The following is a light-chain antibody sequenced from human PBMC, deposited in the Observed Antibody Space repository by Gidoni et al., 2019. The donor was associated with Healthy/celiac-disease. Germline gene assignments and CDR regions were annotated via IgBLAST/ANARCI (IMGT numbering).Light chain of an antibody. Sequence: SYVLKQPTSVSVAHGKTASINCGGNNIVTKSVHWYQQKPGQVPVLIVYDATDRPSGIPERFSGSISGNTATLSISRVEAGDEADYYCQVWDSSSEHYVFGAGTKVTVL. J-gene: IGLJ1*01. CDR2: DAT. CDR3: QVWDSSSEHYV. CDR1: NIVTKS. V-gene: IGLV3-21*03.